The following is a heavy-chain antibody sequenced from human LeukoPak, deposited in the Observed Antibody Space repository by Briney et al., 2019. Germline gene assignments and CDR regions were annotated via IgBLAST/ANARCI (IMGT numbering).Heavy chain of an antibody. Sequence: GGSLRLSCAASGFTFSSYGMHWVRQAPGKGLEWVAVISHDGSNKYYADSVKGRFTISRDNSKNTLYLQMNSLRAEDTAVYYCAKGQIKQDSYFDYWGQGTLVTVSS. J-gene: IGHJ4*02. CDR3: AKGQIKQDSYFDY. D-gene: IGHD2-15*01. V-gene: IGHV3-30*18. CDR1: GFTFSSYG. CDR2: ISHDGSNK.